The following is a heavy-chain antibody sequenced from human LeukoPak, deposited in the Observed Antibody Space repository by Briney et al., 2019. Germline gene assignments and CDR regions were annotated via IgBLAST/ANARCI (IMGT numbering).Heavy chain of an antibody. V-gene: IGHV5-51*01. CDR1: GHSFTSYW. J-gene: IGHJ4*02. D-gene: IGHD6-13*01. CDR2: IYPGDSDT. CDR3: ARFALSSSLDY. Sequence: GESLKTSCKGSGHSFTSYWIGWVRQMPGKGLEWMGIIYPGDSDTRYSPSFQGQVTISADKSISTAYLQWSSLKASDTAMYYCARFALSSSLDYWGQGTLVTVSP.